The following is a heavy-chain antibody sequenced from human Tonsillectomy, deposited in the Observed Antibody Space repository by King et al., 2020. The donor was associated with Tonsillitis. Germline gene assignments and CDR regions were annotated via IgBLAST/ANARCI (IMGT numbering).Heavy chain of an antibody. V-gene: IGHV3-30-3*01. J-gene: IGHJ3*02. Sequence: VQLVESGGGVVQPGRSLRLSCAASGFTFSSYAMHWVRQAPGKGLEWVAVISYDGSNKYYADSVKGRFTISRDNSKNTLYLQMNSLRAEDTAVYYCATSPSPSGIQLWLIHGDAFDIWGQGTMVTVSS. CDR1: GFTFSSYA. CDR3: ATSPSPSGIQLWLIHGDAFDI. D-gene: IGHD5-18*01. CDR2: ISYDGSNK.